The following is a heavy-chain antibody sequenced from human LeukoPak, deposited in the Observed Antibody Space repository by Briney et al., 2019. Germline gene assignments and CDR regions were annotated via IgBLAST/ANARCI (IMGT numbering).Heavy chain of an antibody. D-gene: IGHD1-26*01. CDR3: ARDRGWELLGAFDI. CDR1: GGSISSYY. Sequence: SETLSLTCTVSGGSISSYYWSWIRQPAGKGLKWIGRIYTSGSTNYNPSLKSRVTMSVDTSKNQFSLKLSSVTAADTAVYYCARDRGWELLGAFDIWGQGTMVTVSS. V-gene: IGHV4-4*07. J-gene: IGHJ3*02. CDR2: IYTSGST.